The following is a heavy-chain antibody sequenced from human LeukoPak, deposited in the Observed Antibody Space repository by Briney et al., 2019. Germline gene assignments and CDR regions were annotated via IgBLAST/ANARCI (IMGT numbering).Heavy chain of an antibody. CDR3: AREKNGGNYYYYMDV. D-gene: IGHD3-16*01. V-gene: IGHV3-30*03. CDR1: GFTFSSYG. J-gene: IGHJ6*03. CDR2: ILYDGSNK. Sequence: GRSLRLSCAASGFTFSSYGMHWVRQAPGKGLEWVAVILYDGSNKYYADSVKGRFTISRDNAKNSLYLQMNSLRAEDTAVYYCAREKNGGNYYYYMDVWGKGTAVTISS.